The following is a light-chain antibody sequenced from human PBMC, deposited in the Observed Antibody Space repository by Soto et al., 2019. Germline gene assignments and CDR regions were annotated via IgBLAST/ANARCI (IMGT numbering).Light chain of an antibody. V-gene: IGKV3-20*01. CDR1: HNISSTY. J-gene: IGKJ2*01. Sequence: EIVLTQSPGTLSLSPGERATLSCRASHNISSTYLAWYQQKPGQAPRLLIYGASSRATGIPDRFSGSGSGTDFTLTISRLEPEDFAVYYCQQYGSSPPYTFVQGTKVEIK. CDR3: QQYGSSPPYT. CDR2: GAS.